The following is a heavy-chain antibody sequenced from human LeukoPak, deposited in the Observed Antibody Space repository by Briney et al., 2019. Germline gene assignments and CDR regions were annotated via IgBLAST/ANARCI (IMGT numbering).Heavy chain of an antibody. CDR2: IYHSGST. V-gene: IGHV4-38-2*02. Sequence: SETLSLTCAVSGYSISSGYYWGWIRQPPGKGLEWIRSIYHSGSTYYNPSLKSRVTISVDTSKNQFSLKLSSVTAADTAVYYCAREGGYWGQGTLVTVSS. D-gene: IGHD2-15*01. J-gene: IGHJ4*02. CDR1: GYSISSGYY. CDR3: AREGGY.